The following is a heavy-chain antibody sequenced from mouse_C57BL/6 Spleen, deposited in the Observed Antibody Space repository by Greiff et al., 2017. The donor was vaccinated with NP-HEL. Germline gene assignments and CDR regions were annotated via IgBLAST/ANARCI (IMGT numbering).Heavy chain of an antibody. Sequence: QVQLQQSGAELVRQGASVTLSCKALGYRGAWDGGQLLGRAPVHGLEWIGAIDPGTGGTAYNQKFKGKAILTADKSSSTAYLELRSLTSDDSAVYYCTKSSCSDDWGKGTTLTVSS. CDR2: IDPGTGGT. CDR3: TKSSCSDD. V-gene: IGHV1-15*01. CDR1: GYRGAWDG. J-gene: IGHJ2*01.